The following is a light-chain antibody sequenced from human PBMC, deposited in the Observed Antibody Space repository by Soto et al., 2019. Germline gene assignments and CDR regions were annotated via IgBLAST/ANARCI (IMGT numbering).Light chain of an antibody. CDR3: HQHYDLPT. Sequence: DIVMTQSPDSLAVSLGERATIQCKSSQTVLSSSNNRKYLVWYQQKSGQPPTLLIYWSSTRASGVPDRFTGSGSETDFTLTSLNIQAEDVGIYYCHQHYDLPTFGQGTRLEL. CDR1: QTVLSSSNNRKY. CDR2: WSS. V-gene: IGKV4-1*01. J-gene: IGKJ5*01.